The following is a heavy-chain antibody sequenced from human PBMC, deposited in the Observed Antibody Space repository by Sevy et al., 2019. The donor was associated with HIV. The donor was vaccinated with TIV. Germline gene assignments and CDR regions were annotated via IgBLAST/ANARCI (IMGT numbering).Heavy chain of an antibody. CDR1: GFTFSNHA. Sequence: GGSLRLSCTASGFTFSNHAMHWVRQGPGKGPEWVAFIRNDGSHEYYADSVKRRFTISRDNSKNTLYLQMNSLRPEDTAVYYCARDRKVLLVVYAIPFDAFDIWGQGTMVTVSS. D-gene: IGHD2-8*02. V-gene: IGHV3-30*02. J-gene: IGHJ3*02. CDR3: ARDRKVLLVVYAIPFDAFDI. CDR2: IRNDGSHE.